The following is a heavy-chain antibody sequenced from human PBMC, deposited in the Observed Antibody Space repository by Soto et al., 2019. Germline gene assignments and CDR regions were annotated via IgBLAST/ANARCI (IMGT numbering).Heavy chain of an antibody. J-gene: IGHJ5*01. D-gene: IGHD6-19*01. V-gene: IGHV1-18*01. Sequence: ASVKVSCKASGYTFPSYGISWVRQAPGQGLEWMGWISAYNGNTNYAQKLQDRVTLTTDTSTSTAYMELRSLRSDDTALYYCARTPVAAYNWFDSWGQGTLVTVSS. CDR3: ARTPVAAYNWFDS. CDR1: GYTFPSYG. CDR2: ISAYNGNT.